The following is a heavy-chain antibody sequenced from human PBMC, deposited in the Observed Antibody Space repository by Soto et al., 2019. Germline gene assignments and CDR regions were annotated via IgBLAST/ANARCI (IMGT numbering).Heavy chain of an antibody. J-gene: IGHJ4*02. CDR2: ISSSSGTI. D-gene: IGHD6-13*01. V-gene: IGHV3-11*01. CDR1: GFTFSDYY. Sequence: LRLSCAASGFTFSDYYMTWIRQAPGSGLEWVSYISSSSGTISYANSVKGRFTISRDNAQNSLYLQMTSLRAEDTAVYYCARGTYRSKTDFDYWGQGTLVTVPS. CDR3: ARGTYRSKTDFDY.